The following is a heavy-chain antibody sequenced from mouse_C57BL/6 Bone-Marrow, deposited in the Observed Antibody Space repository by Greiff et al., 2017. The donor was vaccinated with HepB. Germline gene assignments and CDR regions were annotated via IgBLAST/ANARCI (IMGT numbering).Heavy chain of an antibody. J-gene: IGHJ4*01. CDR1: GYAFSSSW. CDR2: IYPGDGDT. CDR3: ARDYPYYAMDY. D-gene: IGHD5-5*01. Sequence: QVQLKQSGPELVKPGASVKISCKASGYAFSSSWMNWVKQRPGKGLEWIGRIYPGDGDTNYNGKFKGKATLTADKSSSTAYMQLSSLTSEDSAVYFCARDYPYYAMDYWGQGTSVTVSS. V-gene: IGHV1-82*01.